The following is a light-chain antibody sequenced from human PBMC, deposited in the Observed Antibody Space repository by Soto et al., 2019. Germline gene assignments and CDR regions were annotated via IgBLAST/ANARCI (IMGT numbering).Light chain of an antibody. CDR3: QHYGSSPYT. CDR2: GAS. V-gene: IGKV3-20*01. CDR1: PSVSSSY. J-gene: IGKJ2*01. Sequence: EIVLTQSPGTLSLSPGERVTLSCRASPSVSSSYLAWYQQKPGQAPRLLFYGASRRATGIPDRFSGGQSRTDFTLTVSRLEPEDFAVYFCQHYGSSPYTFGQGTKLEI.